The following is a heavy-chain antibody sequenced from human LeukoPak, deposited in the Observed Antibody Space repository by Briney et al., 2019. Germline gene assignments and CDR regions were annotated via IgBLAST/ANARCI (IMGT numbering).Heavy chain of an antibody. V-gene: IGHV3-7*01. CDR3: ARAVIHSSSWYHYYYMDV. CDR2: IKQDGSEK. Sequence: GGSLRLSCAASGFTFSSYWMSWVRQAPGKGLEWVANIKQDGSEKYYVDSVKGRFTISRDNAKNSLYLQMNSLRAEDTAVYYCARAVIHSSSWYHYYYMDVWGKGTTVTVSS. J-gene: IGHJ6*03. D-gene: IGHD6-13*01. CDR1: GFTFSSYW.